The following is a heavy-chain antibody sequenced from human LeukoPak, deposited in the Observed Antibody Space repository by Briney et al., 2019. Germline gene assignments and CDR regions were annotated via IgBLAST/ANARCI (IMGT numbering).Heavy chain of an antibody. CDR3: ARSYGDLYYFDS. CDR1: GGSISSSSYY. D-gene: IGHD4-17*01. V-gene: IGHV4-39*02. J-gene: IGHJ4*02. CDR2: VYYSGST. Sequence: SETLSLTCTVSGGSISSSSYYWGWIRQPPGVALELIGSVYYSGSTYYKSSLESRVTISVDTSKNHFSLKLASVTAADTAIYYCARSYGDLYYFDSWGQGALVTVSS.